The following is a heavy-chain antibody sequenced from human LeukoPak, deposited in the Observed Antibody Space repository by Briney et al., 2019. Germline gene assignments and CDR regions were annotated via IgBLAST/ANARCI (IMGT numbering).Heavy chain of an antibody. J-gene: IGHJ6*03. V-gene: IGHV4-34*01. CDR1: GGSFSGYY. D-gene: IGHD6-25*01. Sequence: SETLSLTCAVYGGSFSGYYWSWIRQPPGKGLEWIGEINHSGSTNYNPSLKSRVTISVDTSKNQFSLKLSSVTAADTAVYYCARTTRRLRAYYYYMDVWGKGTTVTVSS. CDR3: ARTTRRLRAYYYYMDV. CDR2: INHSGST.